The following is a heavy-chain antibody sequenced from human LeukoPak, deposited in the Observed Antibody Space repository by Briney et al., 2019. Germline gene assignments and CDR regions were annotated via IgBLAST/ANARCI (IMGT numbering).Heavy chain of an antibody. CDR3: ARAFQSLGGLSLPDY. CDR2: IHPSTGNP. J-gene: IGHJ4*02. V-gene: IGHV7-4-1*02. D-gene: IGHD3-16*02. CDR1: GYTFTNYA. Sequence: ASVKVSCKASGYTFTNYAMNWVRQAPGQGLEWMGWIHPSTGNPTYAQGFTGRFVFSLDTSVSTTYLQISSLKAEDTAVYFCARAFQSLGGLSLPDYWGQGTLVTVSS.